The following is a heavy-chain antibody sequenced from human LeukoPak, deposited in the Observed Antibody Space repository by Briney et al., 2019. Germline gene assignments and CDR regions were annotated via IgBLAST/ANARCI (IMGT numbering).Heavy chain of an antibody. CDR2: ISSSSSTI. Sequence: SGGSLRLSCAASGFTFSSYSMNWVRQAPGKGLEWVSYISSSSSTIYYADSVKGRFTISRDNAKNSLYLQMNSLRAEDTAVYYCARNHFSGVPGVDYWGQGTLVTVSS. D-gene: IGHD2-2*01. CDR1: GFTFSSYS. J-gene: IGHJ4*02. V-gene: IGHV3-48*01. CDR3: ARNHFSGVPGVDY.